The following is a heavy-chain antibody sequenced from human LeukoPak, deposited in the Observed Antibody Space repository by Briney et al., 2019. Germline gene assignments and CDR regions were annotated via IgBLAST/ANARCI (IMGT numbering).Heavy chain of an antibody. CDR1: GGSISSSSYY. J-gene: IGHJ3*02. D-gene: IGHD3-22*01. V-gene: IGHV4-39*07. CDR2: IYYSGST. Sequence: SETLSLTCTVSGGSISSSSYYWGWIRQPPGKGLEWIGSIYYSGSTYYNPSLKSRVTISVDTPKNQFSLKLSSVTAADTAVYYCARYSLYDSSGYYDIWGQGTMVTVSS. CDR3: ARYSLYDSSGYYDI.